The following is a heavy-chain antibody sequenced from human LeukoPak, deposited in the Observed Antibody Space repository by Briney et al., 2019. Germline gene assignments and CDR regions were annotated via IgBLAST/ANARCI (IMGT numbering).Heavy chain of an antibody. CDR3: ARDREGYCSSTSCYLTDGMDV. Sequence: GGSLRLSCAASGFTLSSYNMNWVRQAPGKGLEWVSYISSSSTTIYYADSVKGRFTISRDNAKNSLYLQMNSLRAEDTAVYYCARDREGYCSSTSCYLTDGMDVWGQGTTVTVSS. J-gene: IGHJ6*02. D-gene: IGHD2-2*01. CDR1: GFTLSSYN. V-gene: IGHV3-48*04. CDR2: ISSSSTTI.